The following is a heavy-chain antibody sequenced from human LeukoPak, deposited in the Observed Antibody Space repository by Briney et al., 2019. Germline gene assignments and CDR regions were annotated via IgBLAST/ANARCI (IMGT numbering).Heavy chain of an antibody. CDR3: AQRHQWIIGPRPDDAFDI. J-gene: IGHJ3*02. V-gene: IGHV4-59*12. D-gene: IGHD5-12*01. CDR2: ISYSGGT. CDR1: GGSISSYY. Sequence: SETLSLTCTVSGGSISSYYWSWLRQPPGKELEWIGDISYSGGTIYKDSLKGRVTISVDTSKNQFSLKVNSVTAADTAVYYCAQRHQWIIGPRPDDAFDIWGQGTMVTVSS.